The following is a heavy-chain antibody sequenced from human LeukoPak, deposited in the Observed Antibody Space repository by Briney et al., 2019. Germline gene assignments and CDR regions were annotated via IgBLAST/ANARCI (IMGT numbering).Heavy chain of an antibody. CDR2: ISSSGSTM. CDR3: ARGRCTGGSCYSNFEY. J-gene: IGHJ4*02. Sequence: GGSLRLSCAASGFILSTYEMNWVRQAPGKGLEWVSYISSSGSTMYYADSVKGRFTISRDSAKNSLFLQMNSLKGEDTAVYYCARGRCTGGSCYSNFEYWGQGTLVTVSS. V-gene: IGHV3-48*03. CDR1: GFILSTYE. D-gene: IGHD2-15*01.